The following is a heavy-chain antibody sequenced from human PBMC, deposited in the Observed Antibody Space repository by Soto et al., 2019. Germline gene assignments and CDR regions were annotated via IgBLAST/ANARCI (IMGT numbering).Heavy chain of an antibody. J-gene: IGHJ3*02. CDR3: ASSHSSHRNIIVVVAAAIDI. D-gene: IGHD2-15*01. Sequence: PGGPLRLSCAASGCTFSSYGMHWFRQAPGKGLEWVAVIWYDGSNKYYADSVKRRFTISRDNSKNTLYLKMNSLRAEDTAVYYCASSHSSHRNIIVVVAAAIDIWAQGTMVTVSS. V-gene: IGHV3-33*01. CDR1: GCTFSSYG. CDR2: IWYDGSNK.